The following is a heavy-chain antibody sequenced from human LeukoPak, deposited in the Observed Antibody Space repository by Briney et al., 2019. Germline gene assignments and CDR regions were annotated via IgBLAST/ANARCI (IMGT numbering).Heavy chain of an antibody. CDR3: ASTAVYYDSSGYYYYFDY. J-gene: IGHJ4*02. V-gene: IGHV1-18*01. CDR1: GYTFTSYG. Sequence: ASVKVSCKASGYTFTSYGISWVRKAPGQGLEWMGWISAYNGNTNYAQKLQGRVTMTTDTSTSTAYMELRSLRSDDTAVYYCASTAVYYDSSGYYYYFDYWVQGTLVAVSS. CDR2: ISAYNGNT. D-gene: IGHD3-22*01.